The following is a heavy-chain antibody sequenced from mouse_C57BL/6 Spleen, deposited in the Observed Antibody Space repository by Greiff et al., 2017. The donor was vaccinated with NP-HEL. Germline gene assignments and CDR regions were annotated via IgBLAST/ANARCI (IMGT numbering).Heavy chain of an antibody. Sequence: EVQLQQSGPELVKPGASVKIPCKASGYTFTDYNMDWVKQSHGKSLEWIGDINPNNGGTIYNQKFKGKATLTVDKSSSTAYMELRSLTSEDTAVYYCARGVITTVVAPGYWYFDVWGTGTTVTVSS. CDR1: GYTFTDYN. V-gene: IGHV1-18*01. J-gene: IGHJ1*03. CDR2: INPNNGGT. CDR3: ARGVITTVVAPGYWYFDV. D-gene: IGHD1-1*01.